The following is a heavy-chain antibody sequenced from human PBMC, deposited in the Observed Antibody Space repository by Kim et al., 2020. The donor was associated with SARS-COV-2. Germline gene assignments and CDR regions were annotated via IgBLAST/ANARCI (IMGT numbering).Heavy chain of an antibody. Sequence: GESLQISCQASGSSFTSYWIGWVRQMPGKGLEWMGIIYPGDSDTRYSPSFQGQVTISADKSISTAYLQWSSLKASDTAMYYCAISSFLRGLFWTPSGYFDYWGQGTLVTVSS. J-gene: IGHJ4*02. CDR3: AISSFLRGLFWTPSGYFDY. CDR2: IYPGDSDT. D-gene: IGHD3-3*01. CDR1: GSSFTSYW. V-gene: IGHV5-51*01.